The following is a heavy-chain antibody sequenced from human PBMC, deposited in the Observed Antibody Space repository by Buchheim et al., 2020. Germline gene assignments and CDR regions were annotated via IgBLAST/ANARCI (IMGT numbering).Heavy chain of an antibody. V-gene: IGHV4-39*07. CDR1: GGSISSSDYY. J-gene: IGHJ4*02. CDR2: IFYSGST. CDR3: ASHWRRFKYGVKRVNFDY. D-gene: IGHD3-10*01. Sequence: QLQLQESGPGLVKPSETLSLTCTVSGGSISSSDYYWGWIRQPPGKGLEWIGNIFYSGSTYYNPSLKSRVTISVDTSKNQFSLKVNSVTAADTAVYYCASHWRRFKYGVKRVNFDYWGQGSL.